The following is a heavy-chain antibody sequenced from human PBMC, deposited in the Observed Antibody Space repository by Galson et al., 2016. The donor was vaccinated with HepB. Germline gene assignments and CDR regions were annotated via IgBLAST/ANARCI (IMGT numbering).Heavy chain of an antibody. CDR3: ARGRSNWNDGHDAFDI. J-gene: IGHJ3*02. CDR2: INPSEGST. Sequence: SVKVSCKASGYTFTSYYMHWVRQAPGQGLEYMGIINPSEGSTRYAQKFHGRVTMTRDTSTSTVYMELSSLRSEDTAVYYCARGRSNWNDGHDAFDIWGQGTLVTVSS. V-gene: IGHV1-46*01. D-gene: IGHD1-1*01. CDR1: GYTFTSYY.